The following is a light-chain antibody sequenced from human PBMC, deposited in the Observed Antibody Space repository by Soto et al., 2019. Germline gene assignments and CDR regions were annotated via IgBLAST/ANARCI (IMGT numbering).Light chain of an antibody. J-gene: IGKJ1*01. V-gene: IGKV3-15*01. Sequence: EIVMTQSPATLSVSPGEGATLSCRASQSVSSDLAWYQQKPGQAPRLLIYGASTRATGFSVRFSGSGSGTEFTLTISSLQSEDLAVYYCQQFNYWPWTFGQGTKLEIK. CDR2: GAS. CDR3: QQFNYWPWT. CDR1: QSVSSD.